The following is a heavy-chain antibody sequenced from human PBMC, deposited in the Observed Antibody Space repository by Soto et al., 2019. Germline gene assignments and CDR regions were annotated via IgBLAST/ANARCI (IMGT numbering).Heavy chain of an antibody. CDR3: ARDIGSYAYGEGY. D-gene: IGHD3-10*01. Sequence: SETLSLTCSVSGGSINSYWWSWIRQPAGKGLEWIGRVYSSGTTDYNPSLNSRATLSVETSKNQFSLKLSSVTAADTAVYYCARDIGSYAYGEGYWGQGTLVTVSS. V-gene: IGHV4-4*07. CDR2: VYSSGTT. CDR1: GGSINSYW. J-gene: IGHJ4*02.